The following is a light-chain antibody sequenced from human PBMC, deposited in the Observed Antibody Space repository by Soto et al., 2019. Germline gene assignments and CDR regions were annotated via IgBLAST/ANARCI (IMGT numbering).Light chain of an antibody. CDR1: QTISSW. CDR3: QHYNSLWT. CDR2: KAS. J-gene: IGKJ1*01. V-gene: IGKV1-5*03. Sequence: DLPMSPSPSTLTGSVGARVTITCRASQTISSWLAWYQQKPGKAPQLLIYKASSVESGVPSRFSGSGAGTEFTLTISSLQPDYFATYYCQHYNSLWTFGQGTKVDIK.